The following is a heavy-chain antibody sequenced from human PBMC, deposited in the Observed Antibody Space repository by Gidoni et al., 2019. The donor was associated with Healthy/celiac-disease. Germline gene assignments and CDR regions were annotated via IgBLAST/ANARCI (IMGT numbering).Heavy chain of an antibody. CDR2: ISWNSGSI. V-gene: IGHV3-9*01. CDR1: GFTFYDYA. J-gene: IGHJ6*03. D-gene: IGHD5-12*01. Sequence: EVQLVESGGGLVQPGRSLRLSCAASGFTFYDYAMHWVRQAPGKGLEWVSGISWNSGSIGYADSVKGRFTISRDNAKNSLYLQMNSLRAEDTALYYCAKGRATYYYYMDVWGKGTTVTVSS. CDR3: AKGRATYYYYMDV.